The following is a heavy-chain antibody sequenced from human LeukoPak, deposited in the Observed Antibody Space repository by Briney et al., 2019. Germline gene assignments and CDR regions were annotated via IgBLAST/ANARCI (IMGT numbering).Heavy chain of an antibody. V-gene: IGHV5-51*01. CDR2: IYPADSDT. CDR3: ARQMGYYDSSKYYRIDY. Sequence: GESLKISCKGSGYSFTTYWIGWVRQMPGKGLEWMGIIYPADSDTRCSPSFQGQVTISADKSIDTAYLQWSSLKASDTAMYYCARQMGYYDSSKYYRIDYWGQGTLVTVSS. D-gene: IGHD3-16*01. CDR1: GYSFTTYW. J-gene: IGHJ4*02.